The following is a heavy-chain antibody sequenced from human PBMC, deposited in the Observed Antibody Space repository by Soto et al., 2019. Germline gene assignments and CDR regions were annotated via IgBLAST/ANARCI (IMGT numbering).Heavy chain of an antibody. CDR1: GFTFSIYT. Sequence: QVQLVESGGDVVQPGRSLRLSCAASGFTFSIYTIHWVRQAPGKGLEWVAVISHDGTNKYYPDSVKGRFTVSRDSSKNTLYLDMNSLRSEDTAVYYCARVSENRLVRQGFDYWGRGTLVTVSS. J-gene: IGHJ4*02. D-gene: IGHD3-22*01. V-gene: IGHV3-30-3*01. CDR2: ISHDGTNK. CDR3: ARVSENRLVRQGFDY.